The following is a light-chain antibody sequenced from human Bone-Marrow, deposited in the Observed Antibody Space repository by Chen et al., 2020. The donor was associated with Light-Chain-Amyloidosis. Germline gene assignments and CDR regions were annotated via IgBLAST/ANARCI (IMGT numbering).Light chain of an antibody. CDR3: SSYTPRTTLYV. CDR1: RSDIGGYQY. J-gene: IGLJ1*01. Sequence: QSALTQPAPVSGSPGQSITISCTGTRSDIGGYQYVSWYQQHPGEAPKLMIYDVSRRPSGVSNRFSGSKSGNTASLTISGLQAEDEADYYCSSYTPRTTLYVFGTGTKVTVL. CDR2: DVS. V-gene: IGLV2-14*03.